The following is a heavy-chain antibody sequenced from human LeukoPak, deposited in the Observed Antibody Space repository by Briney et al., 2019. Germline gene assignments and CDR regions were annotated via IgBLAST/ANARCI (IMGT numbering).Heavy chain of an antibody. CDR3: ARRVWATTISRDALDI. CDR2: INHSGST. D-gene: IGHD1-26*01. J-gene: IGHJ3*02. V-gene: IGHV4-34*01. CDR1: GGSFSGYY. Sequence: SETLSLTCAVYGGSFSGYYWSWIRQPPGKGLEWIGEINHSGSTNYNPSLKSRVAISVDTSKNQFSLKLSSVTAADTAVYYCARRVWATTISRDALDIWGQGTMVTVSS.